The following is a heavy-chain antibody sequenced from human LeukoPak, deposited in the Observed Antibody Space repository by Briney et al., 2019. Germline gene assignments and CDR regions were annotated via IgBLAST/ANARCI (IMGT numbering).Heavy chain of an antibody. J-gene: IGHJ4*02. Sequence: GGSLRLSCAASGFTFSSYSMNWVRQAPGKGLEWVSYISSSSSTIYYADPVKGRFTISRDNAKNSLYLQMNSLRAEDTAVYYCARGKQAFDSSGYYDYWGQGTLVTVSS. CDR3: ARGKQAFDSSGYYDY. V-gene: IGHV3-48*01. D-gene: IGHD3-22*01. CDR1: GFTFSSYS. CDR2: ISSSSSTI.